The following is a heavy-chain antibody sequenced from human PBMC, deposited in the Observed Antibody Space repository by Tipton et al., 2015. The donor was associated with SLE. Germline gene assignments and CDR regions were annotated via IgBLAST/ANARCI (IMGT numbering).Heavy chain of an antibody. J-gene: IGHJ4*02. V-gene: IGHV4-38-2*02. D-gene: IGHD6-19*01. CDR1: GDSISSGYY. Sequence: LRLSCTVSGDSISSGYYWGWIRQPPGKGLEWIGSIYHSGSTYYNPSLKSRVTISVDTSKNQFSLKLSSVTAADTAVYYCARDPGVAVAGRGFDYWGQGTLVTVSS. CDR3: ARDPGVAVAGRGFDY. CDR2: IYHSGST.